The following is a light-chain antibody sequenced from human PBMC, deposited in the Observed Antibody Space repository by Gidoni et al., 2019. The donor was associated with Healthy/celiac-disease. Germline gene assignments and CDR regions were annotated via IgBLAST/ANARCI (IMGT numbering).Light chain of an antibody. Sequence: DIVMTQSPLSLPVTPGEPASISCRSSQSLLHSNGYNYLDWYLQKPGQSPQLLIYLGSNRASGVPERFSGSGSGTDFTLKISRVEAEDVGVYYCMQAIQTPPAFGQGTKVEIK. CDR3: MQAIQTPPA. J-gene: IGKJ1*01. V-gene: IGKV2-28*01. CDR2: LGS. CDR1: QSLLHSNGYNY.